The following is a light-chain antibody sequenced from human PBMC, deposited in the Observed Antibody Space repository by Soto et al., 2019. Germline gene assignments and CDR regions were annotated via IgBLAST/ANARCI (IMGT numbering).Light chain of an antibody. J-gene: IGKJ5*01. CDR2: GAS. Sequence: EIVLTQSPSILSLSPGERASLXXGASQSITSSFLAWYQQKPGQAPRLXIYGASSRATGIPDRFSGTGAETDFTLTINGLEPEDFAVYYCQQYENSPITFGQGTRLEIK. CDR1: QSITSSF. CDR3: QQYENSPIT. V-gene: IGKV3-20*01.